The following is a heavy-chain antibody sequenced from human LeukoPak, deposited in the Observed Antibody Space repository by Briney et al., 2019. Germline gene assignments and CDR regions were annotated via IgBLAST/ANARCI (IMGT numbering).Heavy chain of an antibody. CDR3: ARTPRSIMIWDY. D-gene: IGHD3/OR15-3a*01. CDR2: IYTSGST. Sequence: PSQTLSLTXTVSGGSIRSGSYYWSWIRQPAGKGLEWIGRIYTSGSTNYNPSLKSRVTISVDTSKNQFSLKLSSVTAADTAVYYCARTPRSIMIWDYWGQGTLVTVSS. J-gene: IGHJ4*02. V-gene: IGHV4-61*02. CDR1: GGSIRSGSYY.